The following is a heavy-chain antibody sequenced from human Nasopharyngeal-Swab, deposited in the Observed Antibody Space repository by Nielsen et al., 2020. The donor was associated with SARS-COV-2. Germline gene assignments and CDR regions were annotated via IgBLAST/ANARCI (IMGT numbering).Heavy chain of an antibody. V-gene: IGHV4-59*01. J-gene: IGHJ6*02. D-gene: IGHD4-17*01. CDR2: IYYSGST. Sequence: SETLSLTCTVSGGSISSYYLSWIRQPPGKGLEWIGYIYYSGSTNYNPSLKSRVTISVDTSKNQFSLKLSSVTAADTAVYYCASGVSAVTTAAYGMDVWGQGTTVTVSS. CDR3: ASGVSAVTTAAYGMDV. CDR1: GGSISSYY.